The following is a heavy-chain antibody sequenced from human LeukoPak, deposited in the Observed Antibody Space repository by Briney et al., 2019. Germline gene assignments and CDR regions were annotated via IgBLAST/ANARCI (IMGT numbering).Heavy chain of an antibody. J-gene: IGHJ4*02. D-gene: IGHD1-26*01. V-gene: IGHV1-8*01. CDR3: AIGERELKY. CDR1: GNTFSNYD. Sequence: ASVKVSCKASGNTFSNYDINWVRQATGQGLEWMGWMNPNSGNTGYVQKFQGRVTMTRNTSIRTVYMELSSLRSEDTAVYYCAIGERELKYWGQGTLVTVSS. CDR2: MNPNSGNT.